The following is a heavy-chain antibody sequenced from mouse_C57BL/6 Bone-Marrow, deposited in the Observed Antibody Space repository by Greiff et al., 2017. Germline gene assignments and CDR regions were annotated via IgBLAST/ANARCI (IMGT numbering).Heavy chain of an antibody. V-gene: IGHV5-6*01. CDR1: GFTFSSYG. D-gene: IGHD4-1*01. Sequence: EVHLVESGGDLVKPGGSLKLSCAASGFTFSSYGMSWVRHTPDKRLEWVATISSGGSYTYYPDSVKGRFTISRDNAKNTLYLQMSSLKSEDTAMYYCARSWAFDYWGQGTTLTVSS. CDR2: ISSGGSYT. CDR3: ARSWAFDY. J-gene: IGHJ2*01.